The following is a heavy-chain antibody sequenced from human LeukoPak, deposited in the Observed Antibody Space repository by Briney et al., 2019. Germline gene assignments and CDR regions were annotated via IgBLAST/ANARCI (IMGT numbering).Heavy chain of an antibody. J-gene: IGHJ4*02. CDR2: IYSGGST. Sequence: GGSLRLSCAASGFTVSSNYMSWVRQAPGKGLEWVSVIYSGGSTHYADSVKGRFTISRDNSKNTLYLQMNSLRAEDTAVYYCASCPTYGSGSYCYDYWGQGTLVTVSS. D-gene: IGHD3-10*01. CDR1: GFTVSSNY. CDR3: ASCPTYGSGSYCYDY. V-gene: IGHV3-53*01.